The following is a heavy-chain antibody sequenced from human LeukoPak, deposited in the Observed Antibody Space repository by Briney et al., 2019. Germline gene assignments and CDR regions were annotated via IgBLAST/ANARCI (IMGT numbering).Heavy chain of an antibody. J-gene: IGHJ4*02. CDR1: GGSISSYY. Sequence: PSETLSLTCTVSGGSISSYYWSWIRQPPGKGLEWIWYIYYSGTTNYNPSLKSRVTISVNTSKNQFSLKLGSVTAAAPAVCYCARVRYGDCFDYWGRGTLVTVSS. D-gene: IGHD4-17*01. V-gene: IGHV4-59*01. CDR2: IYYSGTT. CDR3: ARVRYGDCFDY.